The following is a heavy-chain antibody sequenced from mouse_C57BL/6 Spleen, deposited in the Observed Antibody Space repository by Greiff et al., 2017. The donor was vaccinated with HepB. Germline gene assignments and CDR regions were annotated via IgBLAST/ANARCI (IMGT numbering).Heavy chain of an antibody. CDR1: GYTFTDYY. J-gene: IGHJ2*01. CDR3: ARGGKATAQATTDY. CDR2: INPYNGGT. Sequence: EVQLQQSGPVLVKPGASVKMSCKASGYTFTDYYMNWVKQSHGKSLEWIGVINPYNGGTSYNQKFKGKATLTVDKSSSTAYMELNSLTSEDSAVYYCARGGKATAQATTDYWGQGTTLTVSS. V-gene: IGHV1-19*01. D-gene: IGHD3-2*02.